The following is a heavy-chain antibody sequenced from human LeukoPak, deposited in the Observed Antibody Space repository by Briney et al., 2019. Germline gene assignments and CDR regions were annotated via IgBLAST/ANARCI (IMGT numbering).Heavy chain of an antibody. D-gene: IGHD2-2*01. CDR3: AKIVGLPATMAYFDY. CDR2: IYYSGST. V-gene: IGHV4-39*07. Sequence: PSETLSLTCTVSGGSLSSSSYYWGWLRQPPGKGLEWIGSIYYSGSTYYNPSLKSRVTMSLDTSKSQFYLRVNSVTAADTAVYYCAKIVGLPATMAYFDYWGQGILITVSS. CDR1: GGSLSSSSYY. J-gene: IGHJ4*02.